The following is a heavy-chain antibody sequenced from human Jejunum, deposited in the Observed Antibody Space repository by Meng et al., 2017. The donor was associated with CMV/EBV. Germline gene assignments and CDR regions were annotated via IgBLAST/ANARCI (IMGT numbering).Heavy chain of an antibody. CDR1: GGSVSDYN. Sequence: MSLACAVYGGSVSDYNWSWFRQTPGKGLEWIGEIIRGGATNYNPSLNSRLTISIDTSKNQLSLKVTSVTAADTAIYYCARGVGDYWGQGTLVTVSS. CDR3: ARGVGDY. V-gene: IGHV4-34*01. D-gene: IGHD1-26*01. CDR2: IIRGGAT. J-gene: IGHJ4*02.